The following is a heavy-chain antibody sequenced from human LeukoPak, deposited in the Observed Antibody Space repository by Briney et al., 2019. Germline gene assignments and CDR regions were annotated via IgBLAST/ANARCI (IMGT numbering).Heavy chain of an antibody. Sequence: SQTLSLTSAISGDSVSINRSAWNWVRQSPSRGLEWLGRTYYRSKWFTDYAISVKSRITISPDTTKNQFSLQLNSVTPEDTAVYYCAAGAVAGIIFWGQGTLVTVSS. CDR3: AAGAVAGIIF. D-gene: IGHD6-19*01. V-gene: IGHV6-1*01. CDR2: TYYRSKWFT. J-gene: IGHJ4*02. CDR1: GDSVSINRSA.